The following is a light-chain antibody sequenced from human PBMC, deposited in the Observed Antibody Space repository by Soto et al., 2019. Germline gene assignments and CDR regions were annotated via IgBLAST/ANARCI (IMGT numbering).Light chain of an antibody. CDR2: EVT. Sequence: QSALTQPASVSGSPGQSITISCTGTSSDIGSYDYVSWYQQHPGKAPNLIIYEVTDRPSGVSNRFSGSKSGNTASLTISGLQADDEADYYCSSFTSTSSRLFGSGTKVTAL. CDR1: SSDIGSYDY. J-gene: IGLJ1*01. V-gene: IGLV2-14*01. CDR3: SSFTSTSSRL.